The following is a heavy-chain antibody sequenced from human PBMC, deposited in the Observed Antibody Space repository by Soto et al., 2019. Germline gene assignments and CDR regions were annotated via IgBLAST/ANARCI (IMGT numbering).Heavy chain of an antibody. CDR3: ARKAYYAWGRINLFDS. Sequence: PSETLSLTCTVSGYSINSDDYWGWIRQPPGEGLEWIASIYHSVSTFYNPALRSRVTISVDTSKSQFPLRLTAVTAADTAMYFCARKAYYAWGRINLFDSWGQGTLVTVSS. V-gene: IGHV4-38-2*02. D-gene: IGHD3-10*01. J-gene: IGHJ4*02. CDR2: IYHSVST. CDR1: GYSINSDDY.